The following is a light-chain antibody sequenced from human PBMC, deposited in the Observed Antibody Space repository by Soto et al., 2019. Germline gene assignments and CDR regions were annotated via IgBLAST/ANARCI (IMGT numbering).Light chain of an antibody. Sequence: EIVLTQSPGTLSLSPGERATLSCRTSQSLSSSYLAWYQQKPGQAPRLLLYSASSRATGIPDRFSGSGSGKEFTLTINRLGPEDFAVYYCQQYDNSVYTFGQGTRLEIK. CDR1: QSLSSSY. J-gene: IGKJ2*01. CDR2: SAS. CDR3: QQYDNSVYT. V-gene: IGKV3-20*01.